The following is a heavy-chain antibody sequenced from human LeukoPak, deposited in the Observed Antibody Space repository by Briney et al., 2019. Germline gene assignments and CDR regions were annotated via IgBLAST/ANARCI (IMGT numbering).Heavy chain of an antibody. CDR1: GDSISSSSYY. CDR2: IHYTGST. Sequence: SETLSLTCTVSGDSISSSSYYGVWLRQPPGKGLEWIATIHYTGSTYFNPSLKSRVTISVDTSKNQFSLKLSSVTAADTAVYYCASARQCYYYGSGPTYNWFDPWGQGTLVTVSS. J-gene: IGHJ5*02. CDR3: ASARQCYYYGSGPTYNWFDP. V-gene: IGHV4-39*01. D-gene: IGHD3-10*01.